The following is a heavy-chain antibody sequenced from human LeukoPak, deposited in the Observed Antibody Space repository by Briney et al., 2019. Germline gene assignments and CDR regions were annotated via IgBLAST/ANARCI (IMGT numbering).Heavy chain of an antibody. V-gene: IGHV4-59*12. CDR2: IYYSGST. Sequence: SETLSLTCTVSGGSISSYYWSWIRQPPGKGLEWIGYIYYSGSTNYNPSLKSRVTISVDTSKNQFSLKLSSVTAADTAVYYCAREHCSGGSCYSIYYYYYMDVWGKETTVTVSS. J-gene: IGHJ6*03. D-gene: IGHD2-15*01. CDR1: GGSISSYY. CDR3: AREHCSGGSCYSIYYYYYMDV.